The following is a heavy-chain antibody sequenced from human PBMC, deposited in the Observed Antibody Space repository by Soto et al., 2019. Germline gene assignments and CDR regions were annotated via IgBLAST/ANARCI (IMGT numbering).Heavy chain of an antibody. CDR2: IYYSGST. CDR1: GGSIISYC. CDR3: ARGFGAFDI. J-gene: IGHJ3*02. D-gene: IGHD3-3*01. Sequence: SETLSLTCAVSGGSIISYCWNWIRQPPGKGLEWIGYIYYSGSTNYNPSLKSRVTISVDTSKNQFSLKLSSVTAADTAVYYCARGFGAFDIWGQGTMVTVSS. V-gene: IGHV4-59*08.